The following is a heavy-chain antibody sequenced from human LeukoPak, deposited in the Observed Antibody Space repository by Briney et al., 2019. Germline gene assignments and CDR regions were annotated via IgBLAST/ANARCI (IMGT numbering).Heavy chain of an antibody. CDR2: IKQDGSER. Sequence: PGGSLRLSCVASGFTFSNYWMTWVRQAPGTGLEWVANIKQDGSERYYLDSVKGRFTISRDNAENSLFLQMNSLRAEDTAVYYCARAWYFAFDIWGQGTMVTVSS. J-gene: IGHJ3*02. V-gene: IGHV3-7*03. CDR3: ARAWYFAFDI. D-gene: IGHD2-15*01. CDR1: GFTFSNYW.